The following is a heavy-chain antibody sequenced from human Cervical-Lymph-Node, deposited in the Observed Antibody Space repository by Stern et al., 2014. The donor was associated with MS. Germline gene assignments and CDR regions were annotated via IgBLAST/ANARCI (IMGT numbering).Heavy chain of an antibody. J-gene: IGHJ4*02. V-gene: IGHV3-33*01. CDR2: IWHDGTNE. CDR1: GLSFSSYG. D-gene: IGHD1-14*01. CDR3: VRDNGLGFLNHFDS. Sequence: VQLVESGGGVVQPGRSLRLSCVASGLSFSSYGMHWVRQAPGKGLEWVAVIWHDGTNEDYADSVRGRFTISRDNSKNTLYLQMNSLRAEDTAVYYCVRDNGLGFLNHFDSWGQGTLVTVSS.